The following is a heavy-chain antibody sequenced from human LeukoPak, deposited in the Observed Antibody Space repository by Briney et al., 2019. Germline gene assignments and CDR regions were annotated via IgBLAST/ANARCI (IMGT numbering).Heavy chain of an antibody. CDR2: IYYSGST. V-gene: IGHV4-59*01. CDR1: GGSISSYY. J-gene: IGHJ3*02. D-gene: IGHD1-14*01. CDR3: ARSNPTGAFDI. Sequence: PSETLSLTCTVSGGSISSYYWNWIRQPPGKGLEWIGYIYYSGSTNYNPSLKSRVTISVDTSKNQFSLKPSSVTAADTAVYYCARSNPTGAFDIWGQGTMVTVSS.